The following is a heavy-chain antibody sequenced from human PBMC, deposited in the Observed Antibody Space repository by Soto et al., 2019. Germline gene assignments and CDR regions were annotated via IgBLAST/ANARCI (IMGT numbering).Heavy chain of an antibody. D-gene: IGHD6-13*01. J-gene: IGHJ5*02. CDR1: GGTFSSYA. Sequence: GASVKVSCKASGGTFSSYAISWVRQAPGQGLEWMGGIIPIFGTANYAQKFQGRVTITADESTSTAYMELSNLRSEDTAVYYCARGIHSSSWYNWFDPWGQGTLVTVSS. CDR3: ARGIHSSSWYNWFDP. CDR2: IIPIFGTA. V-gene: IGHV1-69*13.